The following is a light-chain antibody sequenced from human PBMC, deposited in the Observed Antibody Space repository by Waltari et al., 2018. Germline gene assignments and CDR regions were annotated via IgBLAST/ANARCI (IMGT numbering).Light chain of an antibody. CDR3: ETWDSSLSAVI. CDR1: SSTIGNNY. J-gene: IGLJ2*01. CDR2: DNN. Sequence: QSVLTQPPSVSAAPGQKVTFSCSGGSSTIGNNYVSWYQKVPGTAPKLLIYDNNKRPSGIPDRFSGSKSGTSATLGITGLQTGDEADYYCETWDSSLSAVIFGGGTKLTVL. V-gene: IGLV1-51*01.